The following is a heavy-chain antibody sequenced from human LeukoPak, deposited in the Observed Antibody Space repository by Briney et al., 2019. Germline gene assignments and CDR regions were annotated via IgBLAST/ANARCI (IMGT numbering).Heavy chain of an antibody. J-gene: IGHJ6*02. V-gene: IGHV4-59*01. D-gene: IGHD5-18*01. CDR1: GGSISSYY. Sequence: PSETLSLTCTVSGGSISSYYWSWIRQPLGKGLEWIGYIYYSGSTNYNPSLKSRVTISVDTSKNQFSLKLSSVTAADTAVYYCARGGYSYYYGMDVWGQGTTVTVSS. CDR2: IYYSGST. CDR3: ARGGYSYYYGMDV.